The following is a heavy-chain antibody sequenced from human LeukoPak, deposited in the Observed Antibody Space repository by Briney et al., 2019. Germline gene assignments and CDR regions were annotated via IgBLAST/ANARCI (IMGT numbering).Heavy chain of an antibody. CDR2: TYFSGRSNY. CDR3: ARDRQHSYGSVLDP. V-gene: IGHV4-59*01. D-gene: IGHD5-18*01. J-gene: IGHJ5*02. CDR1: GGSISTCH. Sequence: TSETLSLTCTVSGGSISTCHWNWIRQPPGKGLEWIGETYFSGRSNYNYNPSLKSRVTISVDTSNNQFSLEMTSVTAADTAVYYCARDRQHSYGSVLDPWGRGTLVTVSS.